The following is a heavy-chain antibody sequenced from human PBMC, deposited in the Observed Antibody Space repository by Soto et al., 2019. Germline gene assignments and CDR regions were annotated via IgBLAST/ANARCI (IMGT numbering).Heavy chain of an antibody. CDR3: RVTGVSEVDY. Sequence: ASVNVSCKASGCTFSSYAISWVRQAPGQGLESMGWIYPDSGGTDYAQKFQGRVTMTRDTSISTAYMELSRLRSDDTAVYYCRVTGVSEVDYWGQGTRVTVSS. CDR1: GCTFSSYA. J-gene: IGHJ4*02. CDR2: IYPDSGGT. D-gene: IGHD2-8*01. V-gene: IGHV1-2*02.